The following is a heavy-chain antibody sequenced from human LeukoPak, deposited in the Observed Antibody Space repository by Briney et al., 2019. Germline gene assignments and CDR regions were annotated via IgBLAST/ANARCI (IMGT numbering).Heavy chain of an antibody. CDR1: GGSFSGYY. V-gene: IGHV4-34*01. Sequence: PSETLSLTCAVYGGSFSGYYWSWIRQPPGKGLEWIGEINHSGSTNYNPSLKSRVTISVDTSKNQFSLKLCSVTAADTAVYYCASNVDTAMALDYWGQGTLVTVSS. D-gene: IGHD5-18*01. J-gene: IGHJ4*02. CDR2: INHSGST. CDR3: ASNVDTAMALDY.